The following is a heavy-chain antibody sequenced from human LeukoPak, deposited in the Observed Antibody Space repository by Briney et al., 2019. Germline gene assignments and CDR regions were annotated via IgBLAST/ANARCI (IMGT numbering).Heavy chain of an antibody. CDR3: ARASSVQDYYDSSGYYGVLGP. CDR2: INPSGGST. V-gene: IGHV1-46*01. CDR1: GYTFTGYY. Sequence: ASVKVSCKASGYTFTGYYMHWVRQAPGQGLEWMGIINPSGGSTSYAQKFQGRVTMTRDMSTSTVYMELSSLRSEDTAVYYCARASSVQDYYDSSGYYGVLGPWGQGTLVTVSS. D-gene: IGHD3-22*01. J-gene: IGHJ5*02.